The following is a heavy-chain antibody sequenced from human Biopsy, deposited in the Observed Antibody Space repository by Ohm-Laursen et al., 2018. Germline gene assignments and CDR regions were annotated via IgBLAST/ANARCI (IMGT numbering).Heavy chain of an antibody. V-gene: IGHV4-59*08. CDR1: GDTISTYY. CDR3: AHGSGSYYKWDF. Sequence: GTLSLTCTVSGDTISTYYWNWIRQTPGKGLEWIGYIHYTGHIRINPSLNSRATISVDTSKDQFSLKLSSLTAADTAIYYCAHGSGSYYKWDFWGRGILVTVSS. J-gene: IGHJ4*02. D-gene: IGHD3-10*01. CDR2: IHYTGHI.